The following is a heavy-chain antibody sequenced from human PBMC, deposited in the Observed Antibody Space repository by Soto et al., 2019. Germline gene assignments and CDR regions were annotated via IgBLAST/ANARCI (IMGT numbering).Heavy chain of an antibody. CDR3: ARAVARGTRVVY. J-gene: IGHJ4*02. D-gene: IGHD6-19*01. CDR2: INHSGST. CDR1: GGSFSGYY. V-gene: IGHV4-34*01. Sequence: QVQLQQWGAGLLKPSETQSLTCAVYGGSFSGYYWSWIRQPPGKGLEWIGEINHSGSTNYNPSLKSRVTISVDTSKNQFSLKLSSVTAADTAVYYCARAVARGTRVVYWGQGTLVTVSS.